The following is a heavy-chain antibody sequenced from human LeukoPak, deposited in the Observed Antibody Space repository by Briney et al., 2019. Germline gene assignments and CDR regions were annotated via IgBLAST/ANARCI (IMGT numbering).Heavy chain of an antibody. V-gene: IGHV1-3*03. J-gene: IGHJ3*02. D-gene: IGHD3-9*01. Sequence: GASVKVSCKASGYSFTSYAMNWVRQAPGQRLEWMGWIYGDNGDTKYSQEFQGRVTITRDTSASTAYMELSSLRSEDMAVYYCARGQDLQADFGYDILTGPSADDAFDIWGQGTMVTVSS. CDR1: GYSFTSYA. CDR2: IYGDNGDT. CDR3: ARGQDLQADFGYDILTGPSADDAFDI.